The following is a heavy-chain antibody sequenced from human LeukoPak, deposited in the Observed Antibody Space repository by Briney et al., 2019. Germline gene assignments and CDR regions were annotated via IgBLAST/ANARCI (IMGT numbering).Heavy chain of an antibody. CDR3: ARGPAVAGCFDY. V-gene: IGHV3-21*04. D-gene: IGHD6-19*01. CDR2: ISSSSSYI. CDR1: GFTFSSYS. Sequence: GGSLRLSCAASGFTFSSYSMNWVRQAPGKGLEWVSSISSSSSYIYYADSVKGRFTISRDNAKNSLYLQMNGLRAEDTAVYYCARGPAVAGCFDYWGQGTLVTVSS. J-gene: IGHJ4*02.